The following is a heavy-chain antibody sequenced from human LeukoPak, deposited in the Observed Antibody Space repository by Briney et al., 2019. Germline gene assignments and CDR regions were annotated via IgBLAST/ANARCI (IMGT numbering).Heavy chain of an antibody. D-gene: IGHD2-15*01. CDR3: ARGGDYGDY. Sequence: GGSLRLSCTASGFTFSSHGMHWVRQAPGKGLEGVAGIWYDGITKYYADSVKGRFTISRENYKNTVNLQMNSLRADDTAVYYCARGGDYGDYWGQGTLVTVSS. CDR1: GFTFSSHG. V-gene: IGHV3-33*01. J-gene: IGHJ4*02. CDR2: IWYDGITK.